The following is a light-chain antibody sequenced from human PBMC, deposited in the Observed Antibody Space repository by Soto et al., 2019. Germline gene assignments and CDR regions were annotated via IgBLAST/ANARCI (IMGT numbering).Light chain of an antibody. J-gene: IGLJ1*01. CDR2: GVS. V-gene: IGLV2-14*01. Sequence: QSVLTQPASVSGSPGQSITISCTGTSSDVGTYNYVSWYQLHPDKAPKLMIYGVSNRPSGVSNRFSGPKSDNTASLTISGLQADDEADYYCISYTTSSTLVFGTGTKLTVL. CDR3: ISYTTSSTLV. CDR1: SSDVGTYNY.